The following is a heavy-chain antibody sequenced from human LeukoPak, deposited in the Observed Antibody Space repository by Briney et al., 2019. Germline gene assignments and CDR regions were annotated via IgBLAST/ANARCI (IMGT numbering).Heavy chain of an antibody. CDR1: GFTFSSYG. Sequence: GGSLRLSCAASGFTFSSYGMHWVRQAPGKGLEWVAVIWYDGSNKYYADSVKGRFTISRDNSKTTLYLQMNSLRVDDTAAYYCANVRYFDWYYFDYWGQGTLVTVSS. CDR2: IWYDGSNK. D-gene: IGHD3-9*01. J-gene: IGHJ4*02. CDR3: ANVRYFDWYYFDY. V-gene: IGHV3-33*06.